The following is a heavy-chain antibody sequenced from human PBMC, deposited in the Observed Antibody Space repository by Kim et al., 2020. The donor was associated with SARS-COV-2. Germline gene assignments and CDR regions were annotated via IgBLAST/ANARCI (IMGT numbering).Heavy chain of an antibody. Sequence: KGRFTISRDNAKNSLYLQMNSLRAEDTAVYYCARDLCEEGGGGSCYWVDYWGQGTLVTVSS. V-gene: IGHV3-11*06. CDR3: ARDLCEEGGGGSCYWVDY. J-gene: IGHJ4*02. D-gene: IGHD2-15*01.